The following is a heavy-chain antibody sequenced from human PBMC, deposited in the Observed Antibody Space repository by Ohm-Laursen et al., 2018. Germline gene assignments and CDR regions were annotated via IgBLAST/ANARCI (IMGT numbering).Heavy chain of an antibody. D-gene: IGHD2-15*01. CDR2: INTDGSST. J-gene: IGHJ3*02. CDR3: ASWWTRGM. V-gene: IGHV3-74*01. Sequence: SLRLSCAASGFTFDDHAMHWVRQAPGKGLEWVSRINTDGSSTAYADSVKGRFTISRDNAKNTLYLQMNSLRAEDTAVYYCASWWTRGMWGQGTTVTVSS. CDR1: GFTFDDHA.